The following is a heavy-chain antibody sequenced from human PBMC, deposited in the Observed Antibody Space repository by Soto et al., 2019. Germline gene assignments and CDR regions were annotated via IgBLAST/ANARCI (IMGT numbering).Heavy chain of an antibody. V-gene: IGHV3-53*01. CDR3: HGYGY. CDR1: GFSVTANY. D-gene: IGHD5-12*01. J-gene: IGHJ4*02. CDR2: IYSGGST. Sequence: EVQVVESGGGLMQPGGSLRLSCEVSGFSVTANYMSWVRQAPEKGLEWVSVIYSGGSTYYVDSVKGRFSISRDISKNTQYLQMNSLRAEDTAVYYCHGYGYWGQGTLVTVSS.